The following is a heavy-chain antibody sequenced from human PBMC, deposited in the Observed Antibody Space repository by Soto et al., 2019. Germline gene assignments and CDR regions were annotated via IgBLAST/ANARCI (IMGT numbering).Heavy chain of an antibody. CDR3: ARGAGYSLKGNWFDP. D-gene: IGHD1-1*01. Sequence: QVQLVQSGAEVKKPGASVKVSCKASGYTFTSYYMHWVRQAPGQGLEWMGIINPSGGSTSYGQKFQGRVTMTKDTSTSTVYMELSSLRSEDTAVYYCARGAGYSLKGNWFDPWGQGTLVTVSS. V-gene: IGHV1-46*03. CDR2: INPSGGST. J-gene: IGHJ5*02. CDR1: GYTFTSYY.